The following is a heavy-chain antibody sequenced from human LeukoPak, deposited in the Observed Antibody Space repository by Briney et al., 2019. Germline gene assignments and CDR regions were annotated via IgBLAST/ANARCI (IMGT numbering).Heavy chain of an antibody. D-gene: IGHD3-9*01. V-gene: IGHV3-7*01. CDR1: GFTFSSYW. CDR3: ARDKFASPDWVNAFDI. CDR2: IKQDGSEK. Sequence: PGGSLRLSCAASGFTFSSYWMSWVRQAPGKGLEWVANIKQDGSEKYYVDSVKGRFTISRDNAKNSLYLQMNSLRAEDTAVYYCARDKFASPDWVNAFDIWGQGTMVTVSS. J-gene: IGHJ3*02.